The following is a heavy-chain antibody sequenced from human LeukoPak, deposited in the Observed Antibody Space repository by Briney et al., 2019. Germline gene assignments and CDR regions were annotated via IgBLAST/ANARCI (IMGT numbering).Heavy chain of an antibody. J-gene: IGHJ6*02. CDR1: GYTFTSYA. V-gene: IGHV7-4-1*02. CDR2: INTNTGKP. Sequence: ASVKVSCKASGYTFTSYAMNWVRQAPGQGLEWMGWINTNTGKPTYAQGFTGRFVFSLDSSVSTAYLQINSLNAEGTAVYYCAAADCSGGSCPAYYYYGMDVWGQGTTVTVSS. CDR3: AAADCSGGSCPAYYYYGMDV. D-gene: IGHD2-15*01.